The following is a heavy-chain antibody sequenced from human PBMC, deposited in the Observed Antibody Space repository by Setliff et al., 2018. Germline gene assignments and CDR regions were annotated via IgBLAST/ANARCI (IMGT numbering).Heavy chain of an antibody. J-gene: IGHJ6*02. D-gene: IGHD5-18*01. CDR2: IYHNGNT. V-gene: IGHV4-59*01. CDR1: GGSISPYF. Sequence: SETLSLTCTDSGGSISPYFWSWIRQPPGKGLEWIGYIYHNGNTNFNPSLKTRVTMSVDPSKNQFALNLRSVTAADTAVYYCVRDRTAYSYGLGVWAQGTTVTVSS. CDR3: VRDRTAYSYGLGV.